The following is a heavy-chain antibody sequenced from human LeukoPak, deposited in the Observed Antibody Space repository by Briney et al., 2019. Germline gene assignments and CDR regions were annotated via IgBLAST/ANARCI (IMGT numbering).Heavy chain of an antibody. D-gene: IGHD6-13*01. CDR2: IYYSGST. Sequence: PSETLSLTCTVSGGSISSYYWNWIRQPPGKGLEWIGYIYYSGSTNYNPSLKSRVTISVDTSKNQFSLNLSSVTAADTAVYYCARGIADPYSFDSWGQGTLVTVSS. J-gene: IGHJ4*02. V-gene: IGHV4-59*12. CDR1: GGSISSYY. CDR3: ARGIADPYSFDS.